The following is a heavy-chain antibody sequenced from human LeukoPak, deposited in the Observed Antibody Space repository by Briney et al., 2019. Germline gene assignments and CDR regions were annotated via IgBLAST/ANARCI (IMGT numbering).Heavy chain of an antibody. J-gene: IGHJ5*02. D-gene: IGHD1-1*01. CDR2: IIPIFGTA. CDR1: GGTFSRYA. Sequence: GASVTVSCKASGGTFSRYAISWVRQAPGQGLEWMGGIIPIFGTANYAQKFQGRVTITADESTSTAYMELSSLRSEDTAVYYCARVSTIDNWFDPWGQGTLVTVSS. CDR3: ARVSTIDNWFDP. V-gene: IGHV1-69*13.